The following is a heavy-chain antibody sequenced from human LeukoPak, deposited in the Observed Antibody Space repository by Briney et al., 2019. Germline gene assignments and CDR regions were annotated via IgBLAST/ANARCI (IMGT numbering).Heavy chain of an antibody. CDR3: AREKYSGSYPFDY. J-gene: IGHJ4*02. V-gene: IGHV1-18*01. CDR1: GYTFTSYG. CDR2: ISAYNGNT. Sequence: ASVKVSCKASGYTFTSYGISRVRQAPGQGLEWMGWISAYNGNTNYAQKFQGRVTITRDTSASTAYMELSSLRSEDTAVYYCAREKYSGSYPFDYWGQGTLVTVSS. D-gene: IGHD1-26*01.